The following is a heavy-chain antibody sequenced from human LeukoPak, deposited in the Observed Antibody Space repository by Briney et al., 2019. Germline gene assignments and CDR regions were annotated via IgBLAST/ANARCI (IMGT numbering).Heavy chain of an antibody. J-gene: IGHJ4*02. D-gene: IGHD5-18*01. CDR3: ARDRRYGYYFDY. Sequence: TGGSLRLSCAASGFTFSSYSMNWVRQAPGKGLEWVSSISSSSSYIYYADSVKGRFTISRDNAKNSLYLQMNSLRAEDTAVYYCARDRRYGYYFDYWGQGILVTVSS. CDR1: GFTFSSYS. CDR2: ISSSSSYI. V-gene: IGHV3-21*01.